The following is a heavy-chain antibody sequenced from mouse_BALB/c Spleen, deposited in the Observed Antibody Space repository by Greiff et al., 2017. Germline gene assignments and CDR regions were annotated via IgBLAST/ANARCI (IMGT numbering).Heavy chain of an antibody. Sequence: VQLQQPGAELVRPGASVKLSCKASGYTFTSYWINWVKQRPGQGLEWIGNIYPSDSYTNYNQKFKDKATLTVDKSSSTAYMQLSSPTSEDSAVYYCTRGRDYAMDSWGQGTSVTVSS. J-gene: IGHJ4*01. CDR2: IYPSDSYT. V-gene: IGHV1-69*02. CDR3: TRGRDYAMDS. CDR1: GYTFTSYW.